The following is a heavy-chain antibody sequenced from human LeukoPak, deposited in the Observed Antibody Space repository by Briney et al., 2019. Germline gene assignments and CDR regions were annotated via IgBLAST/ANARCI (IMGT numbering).Heavy chain of an antibody. CDR1: GGSISSYY. J-gene: IGHJ6*03. CDR2: IYNSGST. Sequence: PSETLSLTCTVSGGSISSYYWSWIRQPPGKGLEWIGYIYNSGSTNYNPSLKSRVTISVDTSKNQFSLKLNSVTAADTAVYYCAREFITMVRGVISYYYYYMDVWGKGTTVTISS. D-gene: IGHD3-10*01. V-gene: IGHV4-59*01. CDR3: AREFITMVRGVISYYYYYMDV.